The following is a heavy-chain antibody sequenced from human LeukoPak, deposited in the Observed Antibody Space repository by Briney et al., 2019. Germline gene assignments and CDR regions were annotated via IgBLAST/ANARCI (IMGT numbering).Heavy chain of an antibody. CDR3: AREYASGNSFHVIFHI. CDR2: MNPNSGNT. CDR1: GYTFTSYD. J-gene: IGHJ3*02. D-gene: IGHD4-23*01. V-gene: IGHV1-8*03. Sequence: GASVKVSCKASGYTFTSYDINWVRQATGQGLEWMGWMNPNSGNTGYAQKFQGRVTITRNTSISTAYMELSSLRSEDTAVYFCAREYASGNSFHVIFHIWGQGTMVSVSS.